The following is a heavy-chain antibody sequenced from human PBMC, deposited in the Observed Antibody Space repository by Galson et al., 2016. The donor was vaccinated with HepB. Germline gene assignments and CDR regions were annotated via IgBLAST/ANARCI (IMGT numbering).Heavy chain of an antibody. CDR2: VKRDGSAR. J-gene: IGHJ4*02. CDR1: GFTFSSYW. Sequence: SLRLSCAASGFTFSSYWMSWVRQAPGKGLEWVANVKRDGSARYYVDSVKGRFTISRDNAKNSLFLQMNSLRVEDTAVYYCARGANRGRPFDYWGQGTLVTVSP. V-gene: IGHV3-7*03. D-gene: IGHD3-10*01. CDR3: ARGANRGRPFDY.